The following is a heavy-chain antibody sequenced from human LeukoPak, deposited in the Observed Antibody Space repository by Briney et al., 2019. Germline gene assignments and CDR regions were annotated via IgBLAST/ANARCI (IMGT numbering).Heavy chain of an antibody. CDR2: ISGSGGST. D-gene: IGHD4-17*01. V-gene: IGHV3-23*01. CDR1: GFTFSSYA. J-gene: IGHJ4*02. CDR3: AKIRYGDYGGYFDY. Sequence: GGSLRLSCAASGFTFSSYAMSWVRQAPGKGLEWVSAISGSGGSTYYADSVKGRFTIFRDNSKNTLYLQMNSLRAEDTAVYYCAKIRYGDYGGYFDYWGQGTLVTVSS.